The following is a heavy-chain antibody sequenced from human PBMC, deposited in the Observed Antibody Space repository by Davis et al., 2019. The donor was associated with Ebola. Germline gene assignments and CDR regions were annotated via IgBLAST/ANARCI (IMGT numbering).Heavy chain of an antibody. CDR2: ISYDGSNK. V-gene: IGHV3-30*18. J-gene: IGHJ4*02. CDR3: AKAGFVF. Sequence: SLNIPCAAPGFTFSSYGMHWVRQAPGKGLEWVAVISYDGSNKYYADSVKGRFTISRDNSKNTLYLQMNSLRAEDTAVYYCAKAGFVFWGQGTLVTVSS. CDR1: GFTFSSYG.